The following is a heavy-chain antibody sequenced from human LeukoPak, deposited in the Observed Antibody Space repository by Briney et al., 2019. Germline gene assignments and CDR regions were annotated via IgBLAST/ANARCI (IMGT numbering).Heavy chain of an antibody. CDR2: IYYSGST. CDR1: GDSINSYY. Sequence: SETLSLTCTVSGDSINSYYWSCIRQPPGKGLEWIGYIYYSGSTNYNPSLKSRVTISVDTSKNQFSLKLSSVTAADTAVYYCARGVRYYDILTGYSPNYYFDYWGQGTLVTVSS. CDR3: ARGVRYYDILTGYSPNYYFDY. V-gene: IGHV4-59*01. J-gene: IGHJ4*02. D-gene: IGHD3-9*01.